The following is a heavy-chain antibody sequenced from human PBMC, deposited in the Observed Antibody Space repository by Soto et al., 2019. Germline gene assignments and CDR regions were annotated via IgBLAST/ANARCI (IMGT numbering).Heavy chain of an antibody. V-gene: IGHV1-69*04. J-gene: IGHJ3*02. CDR1: GCTFSSYT. CDR3: ARDLHGDYDSAFAI. CDR2: IIPILGIA. Sequence: EASVKVSCKASGCTFSSYTISWVRQAPGQGLEWMGRIIPILGIANYAQKFQGRVTITADKSTSTAYMELSSLRSEDTAVYYCARDLHGDYDSAFAIWGQGTMVTVSS. D-gene: IGHD4-17*01.